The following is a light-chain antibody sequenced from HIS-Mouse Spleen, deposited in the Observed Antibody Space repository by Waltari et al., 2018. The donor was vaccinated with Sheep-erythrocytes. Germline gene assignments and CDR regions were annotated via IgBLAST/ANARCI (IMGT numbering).Light chain of an antibody. CDR3: CSYAGSYNHV. CDR1: SSDVGGYNY. CDR2: DVS. Sequence: QSALTQPRSVSGSPGQSVTISCTGTSSDVGGYNYVSWYQQHPGKAPKLMIYDVSKRPSGVPDRFSGSKSGNTASRTISGLQAEEEADYYCCSYAGSYNHVFATGTKVTVL. V-gene: IGLV2-11*01. J-gene: IGLJ1*01.